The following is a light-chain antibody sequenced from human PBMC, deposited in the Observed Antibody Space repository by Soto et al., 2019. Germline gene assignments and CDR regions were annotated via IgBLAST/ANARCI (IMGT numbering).Light chain of an antibody. Sequence: DIQMTQSPSSLSASIGDRVTITCQASQDIRKSLNWYQQNPGRAPKLLIYGASNLETGVPSRFCGGGYGTYFFYTSSSLHPEDIGTYFGQEYDNLPPSSFGPGTKVVIK. CDR2: GAS. CDR3: QEYDNLPPSS. CDR1: QDIRKS. J-gene: IGKJ3*01. V-gene: IGKV1-33*01.